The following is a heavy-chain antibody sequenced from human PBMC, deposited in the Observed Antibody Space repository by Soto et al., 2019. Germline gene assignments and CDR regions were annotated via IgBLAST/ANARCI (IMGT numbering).Heavy chain of an antibody. D-gene: IGHD6-19*01. CDR3: AREGIAVAGPIRCYYYGMDV. CDR2: ISAYNGNT. V-gene: IGHV1-18*01. Sequence: ASVKVSCKASGYTFTSYGISWVRQAPGQGLEWMGWISAYNGNTNYAQNLQGRVTMTTDTSTSTAYMELRSLRSDDTAVYYCAREGIAVAGPIRCYYYGMDVWGPGTTVTVSS. J-gene: IGHJ6*02. CDR1: GYTFTSYG.